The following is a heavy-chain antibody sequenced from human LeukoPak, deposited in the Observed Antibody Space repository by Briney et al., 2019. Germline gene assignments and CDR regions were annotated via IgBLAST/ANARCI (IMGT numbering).Heavy chain of an antibody. J-gene: IGHJ3*02. Sequence: GASVKVSRKASGYTFTGHYLHWVRQAPGQGLEWMGWINPYSGGTHYALILQGRVTMTRDTSASTAYMELSRLRSDDTAVYYCARRIAGRLVNDAFDIWGQGTTVTVSS. CDR1: GYTFTGHY. CDR3: ARRIAGRLVNDAFDI. D-gene: IGHD6-6*01. V-gene: IGHV1-2*02. CDR2: INPYSGGT.